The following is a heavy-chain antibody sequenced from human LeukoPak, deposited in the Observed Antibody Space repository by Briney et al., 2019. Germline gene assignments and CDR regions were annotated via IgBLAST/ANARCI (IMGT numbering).Heavy chain of an antibody. CDR2: IYGSGNS. CDR1: GGSISSHYY. CDR3: ARSQARYCSSTSCYAGGHNWFDP. D-gene: IGHD2-2*01. Sequence: SETLSLTCTVSGGSISSHYYWNWFRQPAGKGLEWIGRIYGSGNSYYNASLQSRVTMSVDTSKNQFSLRLGSVTAADTAVYYCARSQARYCSSTSCYAGGHNWFDPWGQGTLVTVSS. J-gene: IGHJ5*02. V-gene: IGHV4-4*07.